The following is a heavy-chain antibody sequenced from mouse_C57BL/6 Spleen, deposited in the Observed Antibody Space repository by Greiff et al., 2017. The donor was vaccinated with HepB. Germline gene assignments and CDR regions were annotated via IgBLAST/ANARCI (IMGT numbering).Heavy chain of an antibody. V-gene: IGHV1-50*01. CDR1: GYTFTSYW. CDR3: ARSGDDSSAY. J-gene: IGHJ3*01. D-gene: IGHD3-2*01. Sequence: VQLQQPGAELVKPGASVKLSCKASGYTFTSYWMQWVKQRPGQGLEWIGEIDPSDSYTNYNQKFKGKATLTVDTSSSTAYMQLSSLTSEDSAVYYCARSGDDSSAYWGQGTLVTVSA. CDR2: IDPSDSYT.